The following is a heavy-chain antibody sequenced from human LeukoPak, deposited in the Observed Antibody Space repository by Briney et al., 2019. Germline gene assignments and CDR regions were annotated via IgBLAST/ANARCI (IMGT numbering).Heavy chain of an antibody. CDR2: LSYGGST. V-gene: IGHV4-38-2*02. J-gene: IGHJ4*02. CDR3: ARGDCNGGSCYLSLTTIDY. CDR1: DYSISSGYY. D-gene: IGHD2-15*01. Sequence: SETLSLTCTVSDYSISSGYYWGWVRQPPGKGLEWIASLSYGGSTYSNPSLKSRVTISVDTSKNQFSLKLSSGTAADTAVYYCARGDCNGGSCYLSLTTIDYWGQGTLVTVSS.